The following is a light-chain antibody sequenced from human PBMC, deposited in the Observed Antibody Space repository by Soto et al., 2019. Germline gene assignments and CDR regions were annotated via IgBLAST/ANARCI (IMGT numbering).Light chain of an antibody. CDR3: QQRNDWQVT. J-gene: IGKJ5*01. V-gene: IGKV1-5*03. CDR1: QSISSW. CDR2: KAS. Sequence: DIQMTQSPSTLSASVGDSVTITCRASQSISSWLAWYQQKPGKAPKLLIYKASTLKSGVPSRFSGNGSGTDFTLTISSLEPEDFAVYYCQQRNDWQVTFGQGTRLG.